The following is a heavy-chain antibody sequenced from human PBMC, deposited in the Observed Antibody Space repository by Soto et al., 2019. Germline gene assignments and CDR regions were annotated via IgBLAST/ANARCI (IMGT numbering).Heavy chain of an antibody. Sequence: TGGSLRLSCAAAGFTFSSHGMIWVRQAPGQGLEWVSSISTSSFVYLADSVKGRFTISRDNAKSSLYLQMNSLRAEDTAVYYCARDYYERSVYRWGQGTLVTVSS. CDR3: ARDYYERSVYR. D-gene: IGHD3-22*01. CDR2: ISTSSFV. CDR1: GFTFSSHG. V-gene: IGHV3-21*01. J-gene: IGHJ5*02.